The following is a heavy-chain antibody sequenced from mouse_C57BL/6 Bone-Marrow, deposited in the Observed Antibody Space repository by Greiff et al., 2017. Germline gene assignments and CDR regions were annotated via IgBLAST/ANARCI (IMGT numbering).Heavy chain of an antibody. Sequence: VQLQQSGPELVKPGASVKIYCKASGYSFTGYYMNWVKQSPEKSLEWIGEINPSTGGTTYNQKFKAKATVSVDKSASTAYMQLKSLTSEDSAVYYCARMDGCKGYYSMDYWSQGTSVTVSS. CDR2: INPSTGGT. J-gene: IGHJ4*01. D-gene: IGHD1-1*01. CDR3: ARMDGCKGYYSMDY. V-gene: IGHV1-42*01. CDR1: GYSFTGYY.